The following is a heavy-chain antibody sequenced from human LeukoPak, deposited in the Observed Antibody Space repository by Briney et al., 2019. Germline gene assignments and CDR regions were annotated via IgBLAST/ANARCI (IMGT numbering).Heavy chain of an antibody. CDR1: GYSLSSGYY. D-gene: IGHD3-3*01. CDR3: SRLYLSGGSCWSGYPSFDY. Sequence: SETLSLTCAVSGYSLSSGYYWGWIPQPPGKGPGWLGSIYHSGGTYYNPSLQSRVPISVDTSKNQFSLKLGSVTAPDPALYYLSRLYLSGGSCWSGYPSFDYWGQGTLVTVSS. J-gene: IGHJ4*02. V-gene: IGHV4-38-2*01. CDR2: IYHSGGT.